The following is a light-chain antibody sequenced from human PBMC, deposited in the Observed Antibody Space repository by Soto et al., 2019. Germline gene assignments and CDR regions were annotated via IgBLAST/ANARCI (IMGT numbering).Light chain of an antibody. CDR1: SSDIGGYNY. CDR3: SSQAGSSTLV. V-gene: IGLV2-14*01. CDR2: DVS. J-gene: IGLJ2*01. Sequence: QSALTQPASVSGSPGQSITISCTGTSSDIGGYNYVSWYQQHPGKAPKLIMYDVSNRPSGVSNRFSGSKSANTASLTISGLQAEDEADDYCSSQAGSSTLVFGGGTKLTVL.